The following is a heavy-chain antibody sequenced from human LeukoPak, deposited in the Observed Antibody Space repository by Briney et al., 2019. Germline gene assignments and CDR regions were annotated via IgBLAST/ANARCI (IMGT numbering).Heavy chain of an antibody. D-gene: IGHD2-2*01. CDR3: AREEGYCSSTSCSYAFDI. J-gene: IGHJ3*02. Sequence: GGSLRLSCAASGFTFSGNYMSWVRQAPGKGLEWVSVINSGGSTYYADSVNGRFTISRDNSKNTLYLQMNSLRAEDTALYYCAREEGYCSSTSCSYAFDIWGQGTMVTVSS. V-gene: IGHV3-66*02. CDR1: GFTFSGNY. CDR2: INSGGST.